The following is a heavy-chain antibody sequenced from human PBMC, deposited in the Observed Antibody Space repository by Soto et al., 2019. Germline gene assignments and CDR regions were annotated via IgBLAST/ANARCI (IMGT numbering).Heavy chain of an antibody. D-gene: IGHD3-16*02. CDR2: INHSGST. CDR1: GGSIGGYT. Sequence: SETLSLTCSVYGGSIGGYTWTWIRQAPGKGLEWIGEINHSGSTNYNPSLKSRVTISVDTSKNQFSLKLSSVTAADTAVYYCARGKLSDYVWGSYRYHFDYWGQGTVVTVSS. V-gene: IGHV4-34*01. CDR3: ARGKLSDYVWGSYRYHFDY. J-gene: IGHJ4*02.